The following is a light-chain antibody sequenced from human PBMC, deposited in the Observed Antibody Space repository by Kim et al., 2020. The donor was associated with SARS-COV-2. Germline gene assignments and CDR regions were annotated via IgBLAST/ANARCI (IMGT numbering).Light chain of an antibody. CDR2: NNH. J-gene: IGLJ3*02. CDR3: ASWDDSLKGWV. Sequence: QSVLTQPPSASGTPGQRVIISCSGSSSNIGSYTVTWYQQLPRTAPKLLIYNNHHRPSGVPDRFSGSKSGTSASLAISGLQSEDEADYSCASWDDSLKGWVFGGGTKVTVL. CDR1: SSNIGSYT. V-gene: IGLV1-44*01.